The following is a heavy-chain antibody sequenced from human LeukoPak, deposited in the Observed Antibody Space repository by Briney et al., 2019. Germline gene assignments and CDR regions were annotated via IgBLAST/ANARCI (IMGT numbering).Heavy chain of an antibody. D-gene: IGHD3-22*01. CDR3: ARNYYDSSGYYRNYFDY. J-gene: IGHJ4*02. Sequence: GGSLRLSCAASGFTFSSYAMHWVRQAPGKGLEWVAVISYDGSNKYYADSVKGRFTISRDNSKNTLYLQMNSLRAEDTAVYYCARNYYDSSGYYRNYFDYWGRGIPVTVSS. V-gene: IGHV3-30*04. CDR2: ISYDGSNK. CDR1: GFTFSSYA.